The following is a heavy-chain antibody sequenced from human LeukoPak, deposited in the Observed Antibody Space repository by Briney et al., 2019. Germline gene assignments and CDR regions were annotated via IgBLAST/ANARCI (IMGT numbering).Heavy chain of an antibody. CDR2: IKQDGSDK. J-gene: IGHJ4*02. Sequence: PGGSLRLSCAASGFTFSSHWMAWVRQAPGKGLEWVANIKQDGSDKYYLGSMKGRLTISRDNAKNSLYLQVNSLRVEDTAVYYCASLNYGQVWGSPHYYFDYWGQGILVTVSS. V-gene: IGHV3-7*01. D-gene: IGHD3-16*01. CDR1: GFTFSSHW. CDR3: ASLNYGQVWGSPHYYFDY.